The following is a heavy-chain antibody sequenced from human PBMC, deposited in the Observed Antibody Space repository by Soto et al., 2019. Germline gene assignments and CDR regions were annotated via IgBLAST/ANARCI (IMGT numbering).Heavy chain of an antibody. J-gene: IGHJ6*02. V-gene: IGHV2-5*02. CDR2: IYWDDYK. CDR3: AHTVIFGVVKKYGMDV. D-gene: IGHD3-3*01. Sequence: GXTMVTPIPTLHXTCTFPSFSLATSGVGVVWVRQPPVKAMEWLGLIYWDDYKYYNPSLGSRLTITKDTSNNKVVLTMTNMAMVETATYYCAHTVIFGVVKKYGMDVWGQGTSGTVS. CDR1: SFSLATSGVG.